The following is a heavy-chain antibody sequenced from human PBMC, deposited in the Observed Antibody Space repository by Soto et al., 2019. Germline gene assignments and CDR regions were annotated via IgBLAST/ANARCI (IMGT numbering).Heavy chain of an antibody. V-gene: IGHV4-59*11. CDR3: ARASDYPRCGMDV. CDR2: IYYSGSI. D-gene: IGHD4-17*01. J-gene: IGHJ6*02. CDR1: GGSISTHY. Sequence: SETLSLTCSVAGGSISTHYCSWIRQTPGKGLEWIGYIYYSGSINYTPSLKSRVTISVDTSKNQFSLKLSSVTAADTAVYYCARASDYPRCGMDVWGQGTTVTVSS.